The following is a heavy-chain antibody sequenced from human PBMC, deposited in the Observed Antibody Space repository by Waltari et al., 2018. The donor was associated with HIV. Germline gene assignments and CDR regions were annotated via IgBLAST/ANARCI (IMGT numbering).Heavy chain of an antibody. J-gene: IGHJ6*02. CDR3: ATGGGTTSIQLYDLDV. V-gene: IGHV1-24*01. CDR1: GYTLTELS. D-gene: IGHD1-26*01. Sequence: QVQLIQSGAEVKKPGASVKVSCKVFGYTLTELSMHWVRQAPGKGLEWMGCFAPEDDETNYARKFQGRVTMTEDTSTDSAYMELSSLTSEDTAVYYCATGGGTTSIQLYDLDVWGQGTTVTVSS. CDR2: FAPEDDET.